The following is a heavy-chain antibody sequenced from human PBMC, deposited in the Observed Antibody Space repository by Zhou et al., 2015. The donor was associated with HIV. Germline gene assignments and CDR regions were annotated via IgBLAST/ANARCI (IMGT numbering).Heavy chain of an antibody. V-gene: IGHV1-69*12. J-gene: IGHJ6*02. CDR3: AAGLSSSPVSNPLRPGMDV. D-gene: IGHD6-6*01. CDR2: IIPIFGTA. Sequence: QVQLVQSGVEVKKPGSSVKVSCKASGGTFSSYAISWVRQAPGQGLEWMGGIIPIFGTANYAQKFQGRVTITADESTSTAYMELSSLRSEDTAVYYCAAGLSSSPVSNPLRPGMDVWGQGTTVTVSS. CDR1: GGTFSSYA.